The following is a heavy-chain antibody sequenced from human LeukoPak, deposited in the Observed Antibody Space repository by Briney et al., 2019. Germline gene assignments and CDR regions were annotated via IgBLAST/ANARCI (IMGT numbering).Heavy chain of an antibody. D-gene: IGHD3-22*01. J-gene: IGHJ3*02. V-gene: IGHV4-34*01. CDR2: INHSGST. Sequence: KPSETLSLTCAVYGGSFSGYYWSWIRQPPGKGLEWIREINHSGSTNYNPSLKSRVTISVDTSKNQFSLKLSSVTAADTAVYYCARGKVVVGTLAAFDIWGQGTMVTVSS. CDR3: ARGKVVVGTLAAFDI. CDR1: GGSFSGYY.